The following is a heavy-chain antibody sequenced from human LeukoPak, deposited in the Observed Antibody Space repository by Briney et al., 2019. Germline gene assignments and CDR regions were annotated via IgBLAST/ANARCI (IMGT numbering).Heavy chain of an antibody. D-gene: IGHD5-18*01. V-gene: IGHV1-69*04. CDR2: IIPILGIA. CDR3: APFDTAMVTGMDV. Sequence: SVKVSCKASGGTFSSYAISWVRQAPGQGLEWMGRIIPILGIANYAQKFQGRVTVTADKSTSTAYMELSSLRSEDTAVYYCAPFDTAMVTGMDVWGQGTTVTVSS. CDR1: GGTFSSYA. J-gene: IGHJ6*02.